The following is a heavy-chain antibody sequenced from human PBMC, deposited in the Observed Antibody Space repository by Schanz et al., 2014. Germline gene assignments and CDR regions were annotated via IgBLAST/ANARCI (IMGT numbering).Heavy chain of an antibody. J-gene: IGHJ4*02. CDR1: GFTFSDYF. Sequence: VQLVESGGGLVKPGGFLRLSCAASGFTFSDYFMAWIRQPPGRGLEWVSYIGNGGFTIYYADSVKGRFTISRDNSKNSLYLQMNSLRAEDTAVYYCARIGGSVFDYWGQGTLVTVSA. CDR3: ARIGGSVFDY. V-gene: IGHV3-11*01. D-gene: IGHD3-10*01. CDR2: IGNGGFTI.